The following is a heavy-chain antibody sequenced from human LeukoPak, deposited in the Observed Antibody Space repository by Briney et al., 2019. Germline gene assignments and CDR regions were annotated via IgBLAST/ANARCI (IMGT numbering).Heavy chain of an antibody. CDR3: VKDYYDSSRYLGNDY. CDR1: GFTVSSNY. CDR2: IYSGGST. Sequence: GGSLRLSCAASGFTVSSNYMSWVRQAPGKGLEWVSVIYSGGSTYYADSVKGRFTISRDNSKNTLYLQMNSLRAEDTAVYYCVKDYYDSSRYLGNDYWGQGTLVTVSS. J-gene: IGHJ4*02. D-gene: IGHD3-22*01. V-gene: IGHV3-66*02.